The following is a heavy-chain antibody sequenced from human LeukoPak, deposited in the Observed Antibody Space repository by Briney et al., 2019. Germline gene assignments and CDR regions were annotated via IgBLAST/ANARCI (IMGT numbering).Heavy chain of an antibody. Sequence: SGPTLVNPTQTLTLTCTFSGFSLSTSGVGVGWIRQPPGKALEWLALIYWDDDKRYSPSLKSRLTITKDTSKNQVVLTMTNMDPVDTATYYCALVLRYFDEGAFDIWAKGQWSPSLQ. V-gene: IGHV2-5*02. J-gene: IGHJ3*02. D-gene: IGHD3-9*01. CDR3: ALVLRYFDEGAFDI. CDR1: GFSLSTSGVG. CDR2: IYWDDDK.